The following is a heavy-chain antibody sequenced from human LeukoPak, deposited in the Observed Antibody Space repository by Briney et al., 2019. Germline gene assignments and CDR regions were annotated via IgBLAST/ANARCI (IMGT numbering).Heavy chain of an antibody. J-gene: IGHJ4*02. CDR2: ISYDGNNK. CDR3: ARGDAGLLWFGEFIDY. Sequence: GGSLRLSCAASGFTFSIYAMHWVRQAPGKGLEWMAVISYDGNNKYYADSLKGRFSISRDNSKNTLYLQMNSLRAEDTAVYYCARGDAGLLWFGEFIDYWGQGTLVTVSS. D-gene: IGHD3-10*01. CDR1: GFTFSIYA. V-gene: IGHV3-30-3*01.